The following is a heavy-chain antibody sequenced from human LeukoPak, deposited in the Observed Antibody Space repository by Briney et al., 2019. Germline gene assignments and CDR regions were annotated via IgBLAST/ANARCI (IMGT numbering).Heavy chain of an antibody. J-gene: IGHJ5*02. CDR2: IKEDGSEK. Sequence: GGSLRLSCAVSGITLSNYGMSWVRQAPGKGLEWVANIKEDGSEKYYVDSVKGRFTISRDNAKNSLYLQMNSLRAEDTAVYYCAKSIAGRSDFSDPWGQGTLVTVSS. CDR3: AKSIAGRSDFSDP. CDR1: GITLSNYG. D-gene: IGHD6-6*01. V-gene: IGHV3-7*01.